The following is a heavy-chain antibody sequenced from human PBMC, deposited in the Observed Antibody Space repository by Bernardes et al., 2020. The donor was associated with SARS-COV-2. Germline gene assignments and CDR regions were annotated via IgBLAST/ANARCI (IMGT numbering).Heavy chain of an antibody. V-gene: IGHV1-3*01. Sequence: ASVKVSCKASGYTFTSHAMHWVRQAPGQRLEWMGWINAGNGNTKYSQKFQGRVTFTRDTSASTAYMELSSLRSEDTAVYYCARPPREDSESYSWFDPWGQGTLVTVSS. CDR1: GYTFTSHA. D-gene: IGHD1-26*01. CDR3: ARPPREDSESYSWFDP. J-gene: IGHJ5*02. CDR2: INAGNGNT.